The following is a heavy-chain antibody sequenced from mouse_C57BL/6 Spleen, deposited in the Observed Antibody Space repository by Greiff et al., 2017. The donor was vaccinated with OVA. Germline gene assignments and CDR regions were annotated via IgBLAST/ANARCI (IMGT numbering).Heavy chain of an antibody. V-gene: IGHV1-22*01. J-gene: IGHJ3*01. CDR3: ARRGYDYDGGFAY. CDR1: GYTFTDYN. D-gene: IGHD2-4*01. CDR2: INPNNGGT. Sequence: EVQLQESGPELVKPGASVKMSCKASGYTFTDYNMHWVKQSHGKSLEWIGYINPNNGGTSYNQKFKGKATLTVNKSSSTAYMVLRSLTSEDSAVYYCARRGYDYDGGFAYWGQGTLVTVSA.